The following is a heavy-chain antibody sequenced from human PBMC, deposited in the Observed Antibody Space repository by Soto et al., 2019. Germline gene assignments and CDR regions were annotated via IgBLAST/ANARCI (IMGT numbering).Heavy chain of an antibody. J-gene: IGHJ6*02. D-gene: IGHD6-25*01. CDR3: ARDEGWWKAGDSGYAYGMDV. Sequence: PGGSLRLSCAASGFTFSSYGMHWVRQAPGKGLEWVAVIWYDGSNKYYADSVKGRFTISRDNSKNTLYLQMNSLRAEDTAVYYCARDEGWWKAGDSGYAYGMDVWGQGTTVTSP. CDR1: GFTFSSYG. CDR2: IWYDGSNK. V-gene: IGHV3-33*01.